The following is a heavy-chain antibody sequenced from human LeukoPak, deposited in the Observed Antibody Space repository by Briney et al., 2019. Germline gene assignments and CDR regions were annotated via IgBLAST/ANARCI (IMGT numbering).Heavy chain of an antibody. CDR3: ARDGDDGSHYYGDY. V-gene: IGHV3-7*01. Sequence: GGSLRLSCAASGFSFRTYWMSWVRQAPGKGLEWVANINQGGSDIYYMDSVKGRFTLSRDNAKNSLYLQMNSLRAEDTAVYFCARDGDDGSHYYGDYWGQGILVTVSS. CDR1: GFSFRTYW. J-gene: IGHJ4*02. D-gene: IGHD3-22*01. CDR2: INQGGSDI.